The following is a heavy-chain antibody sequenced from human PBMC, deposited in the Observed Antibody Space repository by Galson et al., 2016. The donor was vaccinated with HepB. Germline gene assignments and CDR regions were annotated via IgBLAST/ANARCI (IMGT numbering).Heavy chain of an antibody. Sequence: ETLSLTCTVSGASISSHYWSWLRQAPGKGLEWIAYVYRGGTSGYNPALSSRVTISADTSKNQYFLNLASVTAADTAMYYCARNSGFVDGDGHCLSEGYWFDPWGHGTVVTVSS. CDR2: VYRGGTS. J-gene: IGHJ5*02. CDR1: GASISSHY. V-gene: IGHV4-59*11. D-gene: IGHD2-21*02. CDR3: ARNSGFVDGDGHCLSEGYWFDP.